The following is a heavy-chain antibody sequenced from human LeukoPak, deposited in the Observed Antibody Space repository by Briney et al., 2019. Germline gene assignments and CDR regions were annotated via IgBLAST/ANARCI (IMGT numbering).Heavy chain of an antibody. CDR2: ISSNGGST. CDR1: GFTFSSYA. Sequence: PGGSLRLSCSASGFTFSSYAMHWVPQAPGKALEYVSAISSNGGSTYYADSVKGRFTISRDNSKNTLYLQMSSLRAEDTAVYYCVKAGYSSSWYHYWGQGTLVTVSS. J-gene: IGHJ4*02. V-gene: IGHV3-64D*06. CDR3: VKAGYSSSWYHY. D-gene: IGHD6-13*01.